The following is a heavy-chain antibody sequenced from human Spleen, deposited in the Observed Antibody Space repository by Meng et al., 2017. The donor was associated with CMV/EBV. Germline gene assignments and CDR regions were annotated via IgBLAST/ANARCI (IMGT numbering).Heavy chain of an antibody. J-gene: IGHJ4*02. D-gene: IGHD1-26*01. CDR1: GFTFTSNG. CDR3: ARDLLEGATIY. CDR2: IRYDGSNK. V-gene: IGHV3-30*02. Sequence: GGSLRLSCVASGFTFTSNGMHWVRQAPGKGLEWVAFIRYDGSNKYYADSVKGRFTISRDNAKNSLYLQMISLRAEDTAVYYCARDLLEGATIYWGQGTLVTVSS.